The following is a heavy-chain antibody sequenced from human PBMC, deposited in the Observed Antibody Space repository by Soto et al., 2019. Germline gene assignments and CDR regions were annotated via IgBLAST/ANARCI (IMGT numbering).Heavy chain of an antibody. CDR2: IYYSGST. D-gene: IGHD4-17*01. CDR1: DYSISGSTYY. CDR3: AKETYYGDYYFDS. J-gene: IGHJ4*02. Sequence: SETLSLTCSVSDYSISGSTYYWGWIRQPPGKGLEWIGSIYYSGSTFYNPSLKSRVTISVDTSKNQFSLNLSSVTVADTAVYFCAKETYYGDYYFDSWGQGTMVTVSA. V-gene: IGHV4-39*02.